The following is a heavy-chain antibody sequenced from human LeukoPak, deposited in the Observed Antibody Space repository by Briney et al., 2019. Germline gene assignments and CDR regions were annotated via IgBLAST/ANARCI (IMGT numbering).Heavy chain of an antibody. CDR1: GFTFSSYA. D-gene: IGHD3-9*01. CDR2: ISGSGNRT. V-gene: IGHV3-23*01. CDR3: AKGPYYNILTGYRKGGAFDV. Sequence: GGSLRLSCAASGFTFSSYAMSWVRQAPGKGLEWVSAISGSGNRTYSADSVKGRFTISRDSSKNTLYLQMNSLRAEDTAVYYCAKGPYYNILTGYRKGGAFDVWGRGTMVTVSS. J-gene: IGHJ3*01.